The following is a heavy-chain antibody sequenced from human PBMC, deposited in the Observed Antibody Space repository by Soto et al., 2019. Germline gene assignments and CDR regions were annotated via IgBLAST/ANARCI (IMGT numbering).Heavy chain of an antibody. CDR2: IYSGGST. J-gene: IGHJ5*02. Sequence: GGSLRLSCAASGFTVSSNYMSWVRQAPGKGLEWVSVIYSGGSTYYADSVKGRFTISSDNSKNTLYLHMNSLRAEDTAVYYCAFSNYVRWFDPWGQGTLVTVSS. CDR3: AFSNYVRWFDP. CDR1: GFTVSSNY. D-gene: IGHD4-4*01. V-gene: IGHV3-66*01.